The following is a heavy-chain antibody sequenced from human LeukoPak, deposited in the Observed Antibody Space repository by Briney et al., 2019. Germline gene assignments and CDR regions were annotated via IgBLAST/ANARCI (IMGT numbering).Heavy chain of an antibody. J-gene: IGHJ4*02. CDR1: GFTFSSHL. CDR2: IKQDGSEK. CDR3: ARDKMVGATNFDY. Sequence: GGSLRLSCAASGFTFSSHLMNWVRQAPGKGLEWVADIKQDGSEKYYVDSVRGRFTISRDNAKNSLYLQMNSLRAEDTAVYYCARDKMVGATNFDYWGQGTLVTVSS. V-gene: IGHV3-7*05. D-gene: IGHD1-26*01.